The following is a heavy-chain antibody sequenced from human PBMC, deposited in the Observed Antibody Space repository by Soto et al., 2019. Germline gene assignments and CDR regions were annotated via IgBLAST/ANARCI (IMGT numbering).Heavy chain of an antibody. V-gene: IGHV4-61*01. D-gene: IGHD3-22*01. CDR3: ARARYDNSGYHAENYPDS. CDR1: GGSVRSDSFY. J-gene: IGHJ4*02. Sequence: SETLSLTCTVSGGSVRSDSFYWSWIRQPPGKGLEWIAFIYHSGSTNYNPSLNSRVTISVDTSKNRFSLKLTSVTAADTAIYYCARARYDNSGYHAENYPDSWGQRTVVTVSS. CDR2: IYHSGST.